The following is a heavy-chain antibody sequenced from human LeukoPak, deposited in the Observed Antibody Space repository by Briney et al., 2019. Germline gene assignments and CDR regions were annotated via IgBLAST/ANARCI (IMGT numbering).Heavy chain of an antibody. CDR2: IYSGGST. CDR3: ARDGAAYGSGGFDY. CDR1: GFTVSSNY. V-gene: IGHV3-53*01. J-gene: IGHJ4*02. D-gene: IGHD3-10*01. Sequence: PGGSLRLSCAASGFTVSSNYMSWVRQAPGKGLEWVSVIYSGGSTYYTDSVKGRFTISRDNSKNTLHLQMNSLRAEDTAVYYCARDGAAYGSGGFDYWGQGTLVTVSS.